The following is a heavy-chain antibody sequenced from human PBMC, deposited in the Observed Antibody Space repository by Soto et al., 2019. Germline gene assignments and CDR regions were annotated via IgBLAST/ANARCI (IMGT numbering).Heavy chain of an antibody. D-gene: IGHD3-16*01. J-gene: IGHJ4*02. CDR1: GGSISSGSYF. Sequence: QVQLQESGPGLVKPSQTLSLTCTVSGGSISSGSYFWSWIRQHPGKGLEWIAYIYYSGSTYYNPSLKSRLFISVDTSKTQFSLKLSSVTAADTAVYYCARGDYIWGSPKRGFDCWGQGTLVTVSS. V-gene: IGHV4-31*03. CDR2: IYYSGST. CDR3: ARGDYIWGSPKRGFDC.